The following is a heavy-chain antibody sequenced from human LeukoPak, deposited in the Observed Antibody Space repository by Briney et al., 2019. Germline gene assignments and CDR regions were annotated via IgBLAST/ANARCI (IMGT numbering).Heavy chain of an antibody. CDR3: AREVFMGATRFDY. Sequence: PGGSRRLSCAASGFTVSSNYMSWVRQAPGKGLEWVSVIYSGGNTFYADSVKGRFTISRDNSKNTLYLQMNSLRADDTAVYYCAREVFMGATRFDYWSQGTLVTVSS. J-gene: IGHJ4*02. CDR2: IYSGGNT. CDR1: GFTVSSNY. V-gene: IGHV3-53*01. D-gene: IGHD1-26*01.